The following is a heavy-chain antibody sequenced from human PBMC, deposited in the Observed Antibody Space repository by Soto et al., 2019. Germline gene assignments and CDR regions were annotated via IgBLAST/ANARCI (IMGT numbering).Heavy chain of an antibody. J-gene: IGHJ4*02. D-gene: IGHD2-8*02. CDR3: ARKITGGPIDY. CDR1: GFTFASYA. CDR2: ISGSGGTT. Sequence: EVQLLESGGGLVQPGGPLRLSCAASGFTFASYAMTWVRQAPGKGLEWVSVISGSGGTTHYADSVKGRFTISRDNSKNTLDVHMNSLRVEDTAVYYCARKITGGPIDYWGQGTLVTVSS. V-gene: IGHV3-23*01.